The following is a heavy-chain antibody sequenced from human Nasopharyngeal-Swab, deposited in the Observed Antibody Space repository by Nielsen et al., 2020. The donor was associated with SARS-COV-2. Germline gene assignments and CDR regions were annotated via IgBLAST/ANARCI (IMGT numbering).Heavy chain of an antibody. D-gene: IGHD3-9*01. V-gene: IGHV4-39*01. J-gene: IGHJ4*02. Sequence: SETLSLTCTVSGGSISSSSYYWGWIRQPPGKGLEWIGSIYYSGSTYYNPSLKSRITISVDTSKNQFSLKLSSVTAAGTAVYYCARQHRSQYYDILTGYYEDYYFDYWGQGTLVTVSS. CDR1: GGSISSSSYY. CDR3: ARQHRSQYYDILTGYYEDYYFDY. CDR2: IYYSGST.